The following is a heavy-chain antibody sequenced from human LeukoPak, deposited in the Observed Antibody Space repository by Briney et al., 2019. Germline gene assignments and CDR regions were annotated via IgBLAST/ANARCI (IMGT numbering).Heavy chain of an antibody. V-gene: IGHV4-59*08. Sequence: SETLSLTCTVSGGSISSYWCWIRQPPGKGLEWIGYIYYSGSTNYNPSLKSRVTISVDTTKNQFSLKLSSVTAAATAVYYCARRAGDYWGQGTLVTVSS. J-gene: IGHJ4*02. CDR3: ARRAGDY. CDR2: IYYSGST. CDR1: GGSISSY.